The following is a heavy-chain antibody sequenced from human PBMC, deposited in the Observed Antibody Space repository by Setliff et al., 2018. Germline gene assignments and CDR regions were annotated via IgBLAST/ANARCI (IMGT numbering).Heavy chain of an antibody. CDR1: AFPFSIYS. J-gene: IGHJ3*02. V-gene: IGHV3-21*01. Sequence: PGGSLRLSCTASAFPFSIYSMHWVRQAPGKGLEWVSSISDSSFHIYYRDSVKGRFTISRDNARNPLYLQMNSLRADDTAVYYCARSAANGGHDPFDIWGQGTMVTVSS. D-gene: IGHD6-25*01. CDR3: ARSAANGGHDPFDI. CDR2: ISDSSFHI.